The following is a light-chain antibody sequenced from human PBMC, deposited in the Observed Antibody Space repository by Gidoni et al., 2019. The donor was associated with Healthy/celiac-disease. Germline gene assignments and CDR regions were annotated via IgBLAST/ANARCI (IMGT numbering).Light chain of an antibody. Sequence: EIVMTXSPATLSVSPGERATLSCRASQSVSSNLAWYQQKPGQAPRLLIYGASTRATGIPARFSGSGSGTEFTLTISSLQSEDFAVYYCQQYNNWPPLTFGPGTKVDIK. CDR1: QSVSSN. CDR2: GAS. J-gene: IGKJ3*01. V-gene: IGKV3-15*01. CDR3: QQYNNWPPLT.